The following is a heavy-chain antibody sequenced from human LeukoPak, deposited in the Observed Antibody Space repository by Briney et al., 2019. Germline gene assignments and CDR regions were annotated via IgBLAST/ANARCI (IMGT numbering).Heavy chain of an antibody. CDR2: MYYSGST. J-gene: IGHJ4*02. V-gene: IGHV4-39*01. CDR3: ARLDPDLLFDY. Sequence: SETLSLTCTVSGGSISSRTYYLGLIRQPRGKGLEWIGRMYYSGSTYYTPSLKSRVAISVDTSKNQFSLKLSSVTAADTAVYYCARLDPDLLFDYWGQGTLVTVSS. CDR1: GGSISSRTYY. D-gene: IGHD2-15*01.